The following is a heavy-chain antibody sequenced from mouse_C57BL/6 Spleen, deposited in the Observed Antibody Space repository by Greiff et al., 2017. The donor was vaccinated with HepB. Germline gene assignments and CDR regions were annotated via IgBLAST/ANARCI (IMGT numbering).Heavy chain of an antibody. D-gene: IGHD1-1*01. CDR2: IRSKSSNYAT. V-gene: IGHV10-3*01. Sequence: EVQLQESGGGLVQPKGSLKLSCAASGFTFNTYAMHWVRQAPGKGLEWVARIRSKSSNYATYYADSVKDRFTISRDDSQSMLYLQMNNLKTEDTAMYYCVRSISYYYGSSYAMDYWGQGTSVTVSS. CDR1: GFTFNTYA. CDR3: VRSISYYYGSSYAMDY. J-gene: IGHJ4*01.